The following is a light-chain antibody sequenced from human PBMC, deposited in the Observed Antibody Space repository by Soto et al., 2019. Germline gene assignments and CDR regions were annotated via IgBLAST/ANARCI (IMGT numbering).Light chain of an antibody. CDR3: QTWGTGVVV. Sequence: QLMLTQSPSASASLGASVKLTCTLSSGYSDYAIAWHQQQPEKGPRYLMKVDIDGSHTKGDGIPDRFSGSISGSERYLTISSLQSEDEADYYCQTWGTGVVVFGGGTKLTVL. J-gene: IGLJ2*01. V-gene: IGLV4-69*01. CDR2: VDIDGSH. CDR1: SGYSDYA.